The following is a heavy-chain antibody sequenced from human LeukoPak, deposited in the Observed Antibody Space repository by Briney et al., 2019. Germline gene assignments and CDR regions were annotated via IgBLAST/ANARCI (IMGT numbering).Heavy chain of an antibody. J-gene: IGHJ4*02. Sequence: ASVKVSCKASGGTFSSYAISWVRQAPGQGLEWMGIINPSGGSTSYAQKFQGRVTMTRDTSTSTVYMELSSLRSEDTAVYYCAVAATHTYYFDYWGQGTLVTVSS. V-gene: IGHV1-46*01. CDR1: GGTFSSYA. D-gene: IGHD6-13*01. CDR2: INPSGGST. CDR3: AVAATHTYYFDY.